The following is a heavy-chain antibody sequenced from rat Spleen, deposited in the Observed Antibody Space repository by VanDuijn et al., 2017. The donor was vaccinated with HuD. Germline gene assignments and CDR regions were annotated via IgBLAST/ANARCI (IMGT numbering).Heavy chain of an antibody. CDR3: ATDTTLYFDY. CDR1: GFTFTNYD. Sequence: EVQLVESGGGLVQPGRSLKLSCAASGFTFTNYDIHWIRQAPTKGLDWVASISPSGGNTYYRDSVKGRFTISRDNAKSTLYLQMDSLRSEDTATYYCATDTTLYFDYWGQGVMVTLSS. J-gene: IGHJ2*01. CDR2: ISPSGGNT. V-gene: IGHV5-19*01. D-gene: IGHD1-5*01.